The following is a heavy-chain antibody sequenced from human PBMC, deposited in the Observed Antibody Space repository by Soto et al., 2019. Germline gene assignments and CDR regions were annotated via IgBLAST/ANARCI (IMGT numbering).Heavy chain of an antibody. CDR2: INTESGGR. CDR1: GSTFIACH. Sequence: ASVKVSGKASGSTFIACHLHWGRRAAGQRLEMVGWINTESGGRIYSQKFQGRVTMTTDASISASSMELSRLQSDDAAIYYCASVMTPAEQNYNDAYNYFDAWGQGTLVTVSS. CDR3: ASVMTPAEQNYNDAYNYFDA. V-gene: IGHV1-2*02. D-gene: IGHD3-16*01. J-gene: IGHJ5*02.